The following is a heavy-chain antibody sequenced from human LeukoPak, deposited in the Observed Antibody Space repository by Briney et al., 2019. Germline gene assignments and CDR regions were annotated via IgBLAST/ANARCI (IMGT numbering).Heavy chain of an antibody. CDR1: GYTFTSYY. Sequence: ASVTVSCTASGYTFTSYYMHWVRQAPGQGLECMGIINPSGGSTSYTQKFQGRVTMTRDTSTSTVYMELSSLRSEDTAVYYCARGDVGATFYFDYWGQGTLVTVSS. J-gene: IGHJ4*02. CDR2: INPSGGST. D-gene: IGHD1-26*01. CDR3: ARGDVGATFYFDY. V-gene: IGHV1-46*01.